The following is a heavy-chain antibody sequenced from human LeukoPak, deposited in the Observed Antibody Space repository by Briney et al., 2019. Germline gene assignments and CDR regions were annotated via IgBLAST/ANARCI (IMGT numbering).Heavy chain of an antibody. Sequence: PSETLSLTCTVSGGSISGYYWSWIRQPPGKGLEWIGYIYYSGSTNYNPSLKSRVTISVDTYKNQFSLKLSSVTAADTAVYYCARVDPDSSSTLEVFDYWGQGTLVTVSS. V-gene: IGHV4-59*01. D-gene: IGHD6-6*01. CDR3: ARVDPDSSSTLEVFDY. J-gene: IGHJ4*02. CDR1: GGSISGYY. CDR2: IYYSGST.